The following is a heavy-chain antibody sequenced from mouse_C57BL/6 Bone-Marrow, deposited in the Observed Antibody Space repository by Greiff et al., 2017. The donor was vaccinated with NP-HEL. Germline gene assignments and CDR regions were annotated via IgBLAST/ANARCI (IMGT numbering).Heavy chain of an antibody. Sequence: VQLQQPGAELVKPGASVKLSCKASGYTFTSYWMHWVKQRHGQGLEWIGLIHTNSGSTNYNEKFKSKATLPEDKSSSTAYMQLSSLTSEDSAVDYCARGEGYYFAYWGQGTLVTVSA. V-gene: IGHV1-64*01. CDR1: GYTFTSYW. J-gene: IGHJ3*01. D-gene: IGHD2-3*01. CDR2: IHTNSGST. CDR3: ARGEGYYFAY.